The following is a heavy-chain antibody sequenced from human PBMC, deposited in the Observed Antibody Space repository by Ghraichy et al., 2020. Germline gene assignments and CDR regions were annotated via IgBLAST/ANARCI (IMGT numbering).Heavy chain of an antibody. Sequence: GGSLRLSCAASGFTFSNYGMHGVRQAPGKGLEWVAVIWYDGSDEYYADSVKGRFTISRDNSKNTLYLQMDSLRAEDTAVFYCVRDDSSGYYSFDYWGHGTLVTVSS. CDR1: GFTFSNYG. D-gene: IGHD3-22*01. CDR3: VRDDSSGYYSFDY. CDR2: IWYDGSDE. V-gene: IGHV3-33*01. J-gene: IGHJ4*01.